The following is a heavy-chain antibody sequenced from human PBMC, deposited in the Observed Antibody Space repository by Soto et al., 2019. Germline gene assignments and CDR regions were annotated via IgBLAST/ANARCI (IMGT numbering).Heavy chain of an antibody. D-gene: IGHD2-15*01. CDR1: GFTFSSYA. J-gene: IGHJ4*02. Sequence: EVQLLESGGGLVQPGGSLRLSCAASGFTFSSYAMSWVRQAPGKGLEWVSAISGSGGSTYYADSVKGRFTISRDNSENTLYLQMNSLRAEDTAVYYCAKDSVYGYCSGGSCYSIRDYWGQGTLVTVSS. CDR2: ISGSGGST. CDR3: AKDSVYGYCSGGSCYSIRDY. V-gene: IGHV3-23*01.